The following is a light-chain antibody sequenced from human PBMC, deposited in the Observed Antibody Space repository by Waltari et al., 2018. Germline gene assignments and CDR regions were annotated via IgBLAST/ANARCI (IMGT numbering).Light chain of an antibody. CDR1: LGVRSN. V-gene: IGKV3-15*01. J-gene: IGKJ1*01. CDR2: GAS. Sequence: VMTQSPGTLSVSPGESATLSCRASLGVRSNLAWYQQKPGQAPRLLIYGASTRATGTPARFSGSGSGTEFTLTISSLQSDDFATYYCQHGGAFGQGTKVEIE. CDR3: QHGGA.